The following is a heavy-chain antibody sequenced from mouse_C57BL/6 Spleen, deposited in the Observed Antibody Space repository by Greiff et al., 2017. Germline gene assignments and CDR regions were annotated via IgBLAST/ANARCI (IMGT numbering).Heavy chain of an antibody. CDR1: GYSITSGYY. Sequence: EVKLQESGPGLVKPSQSLSLTCSVTGYSITSGYYWNWIRQFPGNKLEWMGYISYDGSNNYNPSLKNRISITRDTSKNQVFLKLNSVTTEDTATYYWAANWERVFAYWGQGTLVTVSA. J-gene: IGHJ3*01. V-gene: IGHV3-6*01. CDR2: ISYDGSN. D-gene: IGHD4-1*01. CDR3: AANWERVFAY.